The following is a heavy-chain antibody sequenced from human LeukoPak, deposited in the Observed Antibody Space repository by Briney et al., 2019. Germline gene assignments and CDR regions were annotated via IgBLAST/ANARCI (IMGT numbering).Heavy chain of an antibody. CDR3: TTDFGLWFGEFWMDV. D-gene: IGHD3-10*01. J-gene: IGHJ6*02. CDR1: GFTFSSYW. Sequence: GGSLRLSCAASGFTFSSYWMSWVRQAPGKGLEWVGRIKSKTDGGTTDYAAPVKGRFTISRDDSKNTLYLQMNSLKTEDTAVYYCTTDFGLWFGEFWMDVWGQGTTVTVSS. V-gene: IGHV3-15*01. CDR2: IKSKTDGGTT.